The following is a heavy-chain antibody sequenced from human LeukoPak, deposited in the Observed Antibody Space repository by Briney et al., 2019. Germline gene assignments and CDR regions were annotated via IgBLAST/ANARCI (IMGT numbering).Heavy chain of an antibody. CDR1: GFTLSSYE. CDR2: ISSSGSTI. CDR3: ARVRGYSSSWGFDY. Sequence: GGSLRLSRAAPGFTLSSYEKNWGRQAPGEGPGGVSYISSSGSTIYYADSVKGRFTISRDNANNSLYLQMNSLRADDTAVYYCARVRGYSSSWGFDYWGQGTLVTVSS. J-gene: IGHJ4*02. D-gene: IGHD6-13*01. V-gene: IGHV3-48*03.